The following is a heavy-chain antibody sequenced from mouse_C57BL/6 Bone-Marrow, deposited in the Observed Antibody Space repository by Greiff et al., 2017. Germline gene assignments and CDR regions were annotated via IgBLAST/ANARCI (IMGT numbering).Heavy chain of an antibody. J-gene: IGHJ2*01. CDR1: GFTFTGYY. V-gene: IGHV14-2*01. CDR2: IDPADGET. D-gene: IGHD1-1*01. CDR3: TGSPVVGGNNYDG. Sequence: VQLQQSGAELVMPGASVKLSCTASGFTFTGYYIHWVKQRTEQGLEWIGKIDPADGETNYAQKFKDKATITADTSSNTAYLQRSSLTSEDAAVCDCTGSPVVGGNNYDGWGKGITLT.